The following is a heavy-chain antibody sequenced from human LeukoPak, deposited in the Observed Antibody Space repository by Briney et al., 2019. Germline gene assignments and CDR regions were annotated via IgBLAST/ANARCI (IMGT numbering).Heavy chain of an antibody. CDR2: INHSGST. V-gene: IGHV4-34*01. Sequence: SETLSLTCAVYGGSFSGYYWSWIRQPPGKGLEWIGEINHSGSTNYNPSLKSRVTISVDTSKNQFSLKLSSVTAADTAVYYCARHPIVVVQIDYWGQGTLVTVSS. CDR1: GGSFSGYY. J-gene: IGHJ4*02. D-gene: IGHD2-2*01. CDR3: ARHPIVVVQIDY.